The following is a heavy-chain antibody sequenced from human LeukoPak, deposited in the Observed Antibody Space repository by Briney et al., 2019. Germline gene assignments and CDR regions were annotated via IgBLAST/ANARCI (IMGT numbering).Heavy chain of an antibody. CDR2: ISSSSSYI. Sequence: GGSLRLSCAASGFTFSSYSMNWVRQAPGKGLEWVSSISSSSSYIYYADSVKGRFTISRDNAKNSLYLQMNSLRAEDTAVYYCAREVYDFWSGFDYWGQGTLVTVSS. J-gene: IGHJ4*02. CDR1: GFTFSSYS. CDR3: AREVYDFWSGFDY. D-gene: IGHD3-3*01. V-gene: IGHV3-21*01.